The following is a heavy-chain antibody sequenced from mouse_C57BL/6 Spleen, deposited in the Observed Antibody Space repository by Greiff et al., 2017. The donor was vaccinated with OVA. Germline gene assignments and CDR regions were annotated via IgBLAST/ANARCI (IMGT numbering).Heavy chain of an antibody. CDR1: GYTFTSYW. CDR2: IYPSDSET. D-gene: IGHD1-1*02. V-gene: IGHV1-61*01. Sequence: QVQLQQPGAELVRPGSSVKLSCKASGYTFTSYWMDWVKQRPGQGLEWIGNIYPSDSETHYNQKFKDKATLTVDKYSSTAYMQLSSLTSEDSAVYYCARSDYVYPFGYWGQGTTLTVSS. CDR3: ARSDYVYPFGY. J-gene: IGHJ2*01.